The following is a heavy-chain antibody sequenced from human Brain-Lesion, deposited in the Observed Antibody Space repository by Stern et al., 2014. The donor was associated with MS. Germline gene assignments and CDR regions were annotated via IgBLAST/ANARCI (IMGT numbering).Heavy chain of an antibody. J-gene: IGHJ6*02. D-gene: IGHD3-3*01. CDR1: GYIFTGYY. CDR3: ARDQRGITIFGVVTDYYYLGMDV. Sequence: DQLVESGAEVKKPGASVKVSCKTSGYIFTGYYIHWVRQAPGQGLEWMAWINPNTRGTKYAQKFQGRVTMSRDTSISTAYVELSSLTSDDTAVYYCARDQRGITIFGVVTDYYYLGMDVWGQGTTVTVSS. V-gene: IGHV1-2*02. CDR2: INPNTRGT.